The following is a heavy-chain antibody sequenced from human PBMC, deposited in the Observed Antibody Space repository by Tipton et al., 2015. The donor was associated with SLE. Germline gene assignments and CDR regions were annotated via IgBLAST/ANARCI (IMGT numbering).Heavy chain of an antibody. CDR3: ARGTRFMEWERNWFDP. CDR2: IHHSGTT. J-gene: IGHJ5*02. Sequence: TLSLTCTVSGGSISSYYWSWIRQPPGKGLEWIGYIHHSGTTNCNPSLYSRVTISVDTSKNQFSLKMNSVTAADTAVYYCARGTRFMEWERNWFDPWGQGTLVTVSS. V-gene: IGHV4-59*01. CDR1: GGSISSYY. D-gene: IGHD1-26*01.